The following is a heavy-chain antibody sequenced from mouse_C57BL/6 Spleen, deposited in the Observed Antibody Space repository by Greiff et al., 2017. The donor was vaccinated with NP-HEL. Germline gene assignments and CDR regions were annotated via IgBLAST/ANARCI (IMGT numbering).Heavy chain of an antibody. D-gene: IGHD2-3*01. CDR1: GFSLTSYG. J-gene: IGHJ4*01. CDR2: IWSGGST. CDR3: ASAGWLEDYYAMDY. V-gene: IGHV2-2*01. Sequence: QVQLQQSGPGLVQPSQSLSITCTVSGFSLTSYGVHWVRQSPGKGLEWLGVIWSGGSTDYNAACISRLSISKDNSNSQVFFKMNSLKADDTAIYYGASAGWLEDYYAMDYWGQGTSVTVSS.